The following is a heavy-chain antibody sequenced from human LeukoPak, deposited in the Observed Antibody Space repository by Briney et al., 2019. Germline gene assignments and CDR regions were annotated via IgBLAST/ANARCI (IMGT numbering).Heavy chain of an antibody. CDR3: ARDPDIVVVPAAHYYYGMDV. Sequence: GGSLRLSCAASGFTFSSYAMHWVRQAPGKGLEWVAVISYDGSNKYYADSVEGRFTISRDNSKNTLYLQMNSLRAEDTAVYYCARDPDIVVVPAAHYYYGMDVWGQGTTVTVSS. CDR1: GFTFSSYA. CDR2: ISYDGSNK. D-gene: IGHD2-2*01. V-gene: IGHV3-30*04. J-gene: IGHJ6*02.